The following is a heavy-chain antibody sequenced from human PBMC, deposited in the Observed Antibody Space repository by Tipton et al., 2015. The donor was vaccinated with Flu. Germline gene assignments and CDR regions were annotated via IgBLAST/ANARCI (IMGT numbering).Heavy chain of an antibody. V-gene: IGHV4-34*01. CDR1: GGSISSYY. D-gene: IGHD2-2*01. CDR2: INHSGST. J-gene: IGHJ6*03. Sequence: TLSLTCTVSGGSISSYYRSWIRQPPGKGLEWIGEINHSGSTNYNPSLKSRVAISVDTSKNQFSLKLSSVTAADTAVYYCARGRGCSSTSCYQRYYYYYMDVWGKGTTVTVSS. CDR3: ARGRGCSSTSCYQRYYYYYMDV.